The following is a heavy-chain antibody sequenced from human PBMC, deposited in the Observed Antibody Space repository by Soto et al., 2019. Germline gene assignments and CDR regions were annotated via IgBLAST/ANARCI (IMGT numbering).Heavy chain of an antibody. D-gene: IGHD3-10*01. V-gene: IGHV1-58*01. Sequence: GASVKVSCKASGFTFTSSAVQWVRQARGQRLEWIGWIVVGSGNTNYAQKFQERVTITRDMSTSTAYMELSSLRSEDTAVYYCAVHYGSGSYYYYGMDVWGQGXTVTVSS. CDR2: IVVGSGNT. CDR3: AVHYGSGSYYYYGMDV. CDR1: GFTFTSSA. J-gene: IGHJ6*02.